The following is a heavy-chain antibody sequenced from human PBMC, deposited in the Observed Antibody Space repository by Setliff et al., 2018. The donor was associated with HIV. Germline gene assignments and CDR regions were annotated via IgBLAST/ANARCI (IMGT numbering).Heavy chain of an antibody. D-gene: IGHD3-10*01. J-gene: IGHJ4*02. Sequence: PSETLSLTCTVTGGSISSGGFYWSWIRQPPGKGLEWIGSIYYSGSTYYNPSLKSRVTISVDTSKNQFSLKLSSVTAADTAVYYCARAYFGSGIYYWGQGTLVTVSS. CDR3: ARAYFGSGIYY. CDR1: GGSISSGGFY. V-gene: IGHV4-39*01. CDR2: IYYSGST.